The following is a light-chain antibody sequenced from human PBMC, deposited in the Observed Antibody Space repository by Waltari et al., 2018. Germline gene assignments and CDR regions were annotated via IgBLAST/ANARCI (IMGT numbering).Light chain of an antibody. Sequence: SYELTQPPSVSVSPGQTASITCSGDQLGDKYACWYQQKPGQSTVLVIYRDTKRPSGIPERVSGSNSGNTATLTISGTQAMDEADYYCQVWDGTTGVFGTGTKVTVL. J-gene: IGLJ1*01. V-gene: IGLV3-1*01. CDR2: RDT. CDR3: QVWDGTTGV. CDR1: QLGDKY.